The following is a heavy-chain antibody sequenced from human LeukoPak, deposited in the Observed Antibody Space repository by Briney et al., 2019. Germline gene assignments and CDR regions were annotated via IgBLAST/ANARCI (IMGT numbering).Heavy chain of an antibody. CDR2: IYYSGNT. CDR3: ARTPYYSSFDY. J-gene: IGHJ4*02. CDR1: GVSISSSNSY. D-gene: IGHD3-10*01. V-gene: IGHV4-39*07. Sequence: PSETLSLTCTVSGVSISSSNSYWGWIRQPPGKGLEWIGSIYYSGNTYYNASLKSRVTISVDTSKNQFSLKLSSVTAADTAVYYCARTPYYSSFDYWGQGTLVTVSS.